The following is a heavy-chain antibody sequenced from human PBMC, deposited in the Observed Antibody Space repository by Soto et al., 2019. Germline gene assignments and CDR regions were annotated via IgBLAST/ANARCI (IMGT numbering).Heavy chain of an antibody. V-gene: IGHV3-23*01. Sequence: GGSLRLSCAASGFTFSSYAMSWVRQAPGKGLEWVSAISGSGGSTYYADSVKGRFTISRDNSKNTLYLQMNSLRAEDTAVYYCAKAPDYDFWSGYYPTPVDYWGQGTLVTVSS. CDR1: GFTFSSYA. J-gene: IGHJ4*02. CDR3: AKAPDYDFWSGYYPTPVDY. D-gene: IGHD3-3*01. CDR2: ISGSGGST.